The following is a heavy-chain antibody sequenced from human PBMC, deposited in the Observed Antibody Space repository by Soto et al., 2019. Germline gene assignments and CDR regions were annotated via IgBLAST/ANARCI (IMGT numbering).Heavy chain of an antibody. V-gene: IGHV1-2*04. CDR2: INPNSGGT. CDR1: GYTFTGYY. CDR3: ARDPATGGSYYEY. D-gene: IGHD1-26*01. J-gene: IGHJ4*02. Sequence: ASVKVSCKASGYTFTGYYMHWVRQAPGQGLEWMGWINPNSGGTNYAQKFQGWVTMTRDTSISTAYMELSRLRSDDTAVYYCARDPATGGSYYEYWGQGTLVTVS.